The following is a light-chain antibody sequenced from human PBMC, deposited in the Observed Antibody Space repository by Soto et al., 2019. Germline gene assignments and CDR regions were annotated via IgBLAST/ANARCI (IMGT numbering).Light chain of an antibody. Sequence: EIVLTQSPGTLSLSPGERATLPCRASQSVSSSYLAWYQQKPGQAPRLLIYGAYRRATGIPDRFSGSGSGTDFTLTISRLEPEDFAVYYCQQYGRSPRTFGQGTKLEIK. J-gene: IGKJ2*01. CDR1: QSVSSSY. CDR2: GAY. V-gene: IGKV3-20*01. CDR3: QQYGRSPRT.